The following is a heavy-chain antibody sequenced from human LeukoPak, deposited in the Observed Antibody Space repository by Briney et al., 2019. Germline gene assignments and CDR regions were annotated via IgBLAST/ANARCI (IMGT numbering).Heavy chain of an antibody. Sequence: GGSLRLSCAASGFTFSSYGMSWVRQAPGEGLEWVSAFSRSGGDTYYADSVKGRFTISRDNSKNTLYLQMNSLRAEDTAVYYCAKRSDYGGNSNYFDFWGQGALVTVSS. CDR3: AKRSDYGGNSNYFDF. D-gene: IGHD4-23*01. V-gene: IGHV3-23*01. CDR1: GFTFSSYG. CDR2: FSRSGGDT. J-gene: IGHJ4*02.